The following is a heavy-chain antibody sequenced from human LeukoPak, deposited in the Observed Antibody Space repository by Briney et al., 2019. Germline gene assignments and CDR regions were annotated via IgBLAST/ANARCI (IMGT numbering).Heavy chain of an antibody. Sequence: TGGSLRLSCAASGFTFSTYSMNWVRQAPGKGPEWVASIRSSSSYIQYADLVKGRFTISRDNAKNSLFLQMNSLRAEDTAVYYCARGDGYDFFDYWGQGTLVTVSS. J-gene: IGHJ4*02. D-gene: IGHD5-24*01. CDR2: IRSSSSYI. CDR3: ARGDGYDFFDY. CDR1: GFTFSTYS. V-gene: IGHV3-21*01.